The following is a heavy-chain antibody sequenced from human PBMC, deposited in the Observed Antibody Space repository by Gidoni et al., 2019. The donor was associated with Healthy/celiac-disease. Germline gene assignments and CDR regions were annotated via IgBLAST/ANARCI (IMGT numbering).Heavy chain of an antibody. CDR2: IKQDGSGK. J-gene: IGHJ4*02. CDR1: GFTFSSHW. CDR3: ARGVTSDY. Sequence: EVQLVESGGGLVQPGGSLRLSCAAYGFTFSSHWMTWVRQAPGKGLEWVANIKQDGSGKFYVDSVKGRFTISRDNAKNSLCLQMNSLRAEDTAMYYCARGVTSDYWGQGTLVTVSS. D-gene: IGHD2-21*02. V-gene: IGHV3-7*04.